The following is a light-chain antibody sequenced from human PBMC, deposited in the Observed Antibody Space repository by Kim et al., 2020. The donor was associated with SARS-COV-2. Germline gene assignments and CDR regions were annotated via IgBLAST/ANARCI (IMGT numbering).Light chain of an antibody. Sequence: RQTTTLTCTGNNNKAGNQEAAWLQKHQGHPPKLLFYRNSNRTSGISERFSASRSENTASLTITGLQPEEEADYYCSTWDNSLSSVVFGGGTQLTVL. V-gene: IGLV10-54*01. CDR3: STWDNSLSSVV. CDR1: NNKAGNQE. CDR2: RNS. J-gene: IGLJ2*01.